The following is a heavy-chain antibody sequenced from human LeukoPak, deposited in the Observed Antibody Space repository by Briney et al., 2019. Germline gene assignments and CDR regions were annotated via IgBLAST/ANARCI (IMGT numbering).Heavy chain of an antibody. CDR3: ARSWYGDYLVDY. CDR1: GGSISSSSYY. Sequence: SETLSLTCTVSGGSISSSSYYWGWIRQPPGKGLEWIGSIYYNGSTYYNPSLKSRVTISVDTSKNQFSLKLSSVSAADTAVYYCARSWYGDYLVDYWGQGTLVTVSS. V-gene: IGHV4-39*01. CDR2: IYYNGST. J-gene: IGHJ4*02. D-gene: IGHD4-17*01.